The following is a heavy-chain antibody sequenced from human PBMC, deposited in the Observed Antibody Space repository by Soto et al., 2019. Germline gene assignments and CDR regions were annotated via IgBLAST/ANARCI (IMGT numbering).Heavy chain of an antibody. V-gene: IGHV3-21*06. Sequence: EVQLVESGGGPVKPGGSLRLSCAASGFIFGSYSMNWVRQAPGKGLQWMSSISSSSSIIYYADSVKGRFTISRDNAKNLLYLQMNSLRAEDTAIYYCARVQRATANSFDYWGQGTLVTVSS. CDR2: ISSSSSII. CDR3: ARVQRATANSFDY. CDR1: GFIFGSYS. J-gene: IGHJ4*02. D-gene: IGHD5-12*01.